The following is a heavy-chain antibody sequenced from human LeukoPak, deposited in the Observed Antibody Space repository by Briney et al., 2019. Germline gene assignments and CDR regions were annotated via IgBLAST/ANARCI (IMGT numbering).Heavy chain of an antibody. CDR2: INPSGGST. CDR3: ARDVLPCGGDCYHPYGY. Sequence: GASVTVSCKASGYTFTSYYMHWVRQAPGQGLEWMGIINPSGGSTSYAQKFQGRVTMTRDTSTSTVYMELSSLRSEDTAVYYCARDVLPCGGDCYHPYGYWGQGTLVTVSS. J-gene: IGHJ4*02. D-gene: IGHD2-21*02. V-gene: IGHV1-46*01. CDR1: GYTFTSYY.